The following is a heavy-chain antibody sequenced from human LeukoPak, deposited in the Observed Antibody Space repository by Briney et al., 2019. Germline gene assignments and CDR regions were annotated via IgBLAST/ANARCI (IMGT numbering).Heavy chain of an antibody. V-gene: IGHV1-46*01. CDR3: ARGPTPLELRDTYYFDY. J-gene: IGHJ4*02. CDR2: INPSGGST. D-gene: IGHD1-26*01. Sequence: ASVKVSCKASGYTFTSYYMHWVRQAPGQGLEWMGIINPSGGSTSYAQKFQGRVTITADESTSTAYVELSSLRSEDTAVYYCARGPTPLELRDTYYFDYWGQGTLVTVSS. CDR1: GYTFTSYY.